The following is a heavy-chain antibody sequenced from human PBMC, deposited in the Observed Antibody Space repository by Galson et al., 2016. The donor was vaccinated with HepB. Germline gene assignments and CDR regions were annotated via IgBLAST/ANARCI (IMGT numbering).Heavy chain of an antibody. J-gene: IGHJ4*02. CDR2: NYGPTPNT. Sequence: SLRLSCAASGFTFRNYALSWVRRAPGKGLEWVSPNYGPTPNTQYADSVTGRFSLYRDNSRDTLCLQMDSLTAEDSAIYYCTTWLSHHFDYWGQGTRVTVSS. CDR1: GFTFRNYA. D-gene: IGHD6-19*01. V-gene: IGHV3-23*01. CDR3: TTWLSHHFDY.